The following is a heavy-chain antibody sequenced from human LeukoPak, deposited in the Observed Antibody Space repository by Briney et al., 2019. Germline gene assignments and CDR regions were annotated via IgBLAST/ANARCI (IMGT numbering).Heavy chain of an antibody. V-gene: IGHV4-31*02. CDR3: ARGRGFYIVGARYYFDY. CDR1: GGSISSGGYY. J-gene: IGHJ4*02. CDR2: IYYSGNT. D-gene: IGHD1-26*01. Sequence: SETLSLTCTVSGGSISSGGYYWSWIRQHPGKGLEWIGYIYYSGNTYSNPSLKSRVTISSDTSKNQFSLKLSSVTAADTAVYHCARGRGFYIVGARYYFDYWGQGTLVTVSS.